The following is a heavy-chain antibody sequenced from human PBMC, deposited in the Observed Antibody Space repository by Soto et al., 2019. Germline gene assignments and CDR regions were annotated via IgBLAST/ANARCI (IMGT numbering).Heavy chain of an antibody. J-gene: IGHJ4*02. D-gene: IGHD5-18*01. V-gene: IGHV1-18*01. CDR2: ISAYNGNT. CDR1: GYTFTSYG. Sequence: GASVKVSCKASGYTFTSYGITCVRQAPGQGLEWMGWISAYNGNTNYAQKFQGRVTITADESTSTAYMELSSLRSEDTAVYYCARVVGGYSYGFDYLGQGTVVTVS. CDR3: ARVVGGYSYGFDY.